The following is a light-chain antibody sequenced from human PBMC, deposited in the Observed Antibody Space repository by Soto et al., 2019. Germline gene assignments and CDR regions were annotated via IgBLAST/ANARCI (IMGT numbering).Light chain of an antibody. V-gene: IGKV3-11*01. CDR1: QSVSSY. CDR3: QQRSNWPYT. J-gene: IGKJ2*01. Sequence: EIVMTQSPVTLSLSPGERATLSCSSSQSVSSYLTWYQQHPGQAPRLLIYGASNRATVIPARFSGSGSATDLTLTMMSLKLEEFAVYYCQQRSNWPYTFGQGTKLEIK. CDR2: GAS.